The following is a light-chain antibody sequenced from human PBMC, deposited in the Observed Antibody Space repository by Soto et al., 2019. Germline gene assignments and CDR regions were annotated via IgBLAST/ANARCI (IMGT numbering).Light chain of an antibody. V-gene: IGLV2-23*01. J-gene: IGLJ1*01. Sequence: QSVLTQPASVSGSPGQSITISCTGTSSDVGSYNLVSWYQQHPGKAPKLMIYEGSKRPSGVSNRFSGSKSGNTASLTISGLQAEDEADYYCCSYAASSPNYVFGTGTKVTVL. CDR2: EGS. CDR1: SSDVGSYNL. CDR3: CSYAASSPNYV.